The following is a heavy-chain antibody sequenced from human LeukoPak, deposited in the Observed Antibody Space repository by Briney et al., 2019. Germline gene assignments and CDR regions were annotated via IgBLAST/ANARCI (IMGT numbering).Heavy chain of an antibody. CDR2: IYSGGST. V-gene: IGHV3-53*01. Sequence: PGGSLRLSCAASGFIVSSNYMSWVRQAPGKGLEWVSVIYSGGSTYYADSVKGRFTISRDNSKNTLYLQMNSLRAEDTAVYYCAKDRGSSWYSPSYYFDYWGQGTLVTVSS. CDR3: AKDRGSSWYSPSYYFDY. D-gene: IGHD6-13*01. CDR1: GFIVSSNY. J-gene: IGHJ4*02.